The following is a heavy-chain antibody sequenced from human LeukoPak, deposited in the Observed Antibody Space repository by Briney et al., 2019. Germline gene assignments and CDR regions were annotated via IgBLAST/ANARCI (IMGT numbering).Heavy chain of an antibody. V-gene: IGHV5-51*01. CDR1: GYSFTSYW. Sequence: GESLKISRKGSGYSFTSYWIGWVRQMPGKGLEWMGIIYPGDSDTRYSPSFQGQVTISADKSISTAYLQWSSLKASDTAMYYCARSFRYSGSYGGWDYWGQGTLVTVSS. CDR2: IYPGDSDT. D-gene: IGHD1-26*01. CDR3: ARSFRYSGSYGGWDY. J-gene: IGHJ4*02.